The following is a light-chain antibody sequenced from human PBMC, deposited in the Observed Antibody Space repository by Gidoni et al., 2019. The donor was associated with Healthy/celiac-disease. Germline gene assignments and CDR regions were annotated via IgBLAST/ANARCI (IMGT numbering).Light chain of an antibody. J-gene: IGKJ2*01. CDR3: QQYNSYPYT. CDR1: QSISSW. Sequence: DIQMTQSPSTLSASVADIVTITCGGSQSISSWLDWDQQKPGKAPKLLIYDASSLESGVPSRLSGSGSGTEFTLTISSLQPDDFATYYCQQYNSYPYTFGQGTKLEIK. CDR2: DAS. V-gene: IGKV1-5*01.